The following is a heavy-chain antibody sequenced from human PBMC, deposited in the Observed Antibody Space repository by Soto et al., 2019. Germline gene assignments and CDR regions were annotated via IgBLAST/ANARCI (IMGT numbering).Heavy chain of an antibody. J-gene: IGHJ5*02. D-gene: IGHD6-25*01. Sequence: QVQLQESGPGLVKPSQTLSLTCTVSGGSIRSGGYYWSWIRQHPGKGLEWIGDIYYSGSTYYNPPLKSRVTLSVDTSKNQCSLKLSSVTAADTAVYYCAREAAGILNWFDPWGQGTLVTVSS. CDR1: GGSIRSGGYY. CDR3: AREAAGILNWFDP. V-gene: IGHV4-31*03. CDR2: IYYSGST.